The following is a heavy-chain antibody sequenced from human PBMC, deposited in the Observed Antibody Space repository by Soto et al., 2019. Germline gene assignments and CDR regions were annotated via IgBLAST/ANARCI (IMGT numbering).Heavy chain of an antibody. CDR1: GFTFDDYT. J-gene: IGHJ1*01. V-gene: IGHV3-43*01. D-gene: IGHD3-10*01. Sequence: EVQLVESGGVVVQPGGSLRLSCAASGFTFDDYTMHWVRQAPGKGLEWVSLISWDGGSTYYADSVKGRFTISRDNSKNSLYLQMNSLRTEDTALYYCAKDVYYYGSGSPTEYFQHWGQGTLVTVSS. CDR3: AKDVYYYGSGSPTEYFQH. CDR2: ISWDGGST.